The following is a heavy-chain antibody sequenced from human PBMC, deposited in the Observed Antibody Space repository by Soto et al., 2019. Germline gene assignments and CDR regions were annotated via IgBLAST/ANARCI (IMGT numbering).Heavy chain of an antibody. CDR1: GFTFGNYW. V-gene: IGHV3-7*05. CDR2: TNQHGSEI. J-gene: IGHJ6*02. Sequence: EVQLVESGGGLVQPGGSLRLSCTVSGFTFGNYWMTWVRQAPGKGLEWVANTNQHGSEIYYADSGRGRFAISRDNAKSSLYLQMNSLSAEDTAVYYCASQRGSYAMDVWGQGTTVTVSS. CDR3: ASQRGSYAMDV. D-gene: IGHD1-1*01.